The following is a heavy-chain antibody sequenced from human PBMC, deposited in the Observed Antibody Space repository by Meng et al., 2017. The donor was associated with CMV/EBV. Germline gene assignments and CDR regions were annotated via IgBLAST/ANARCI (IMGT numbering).Heavy chain of an antibody. D-gene: IGHD3-22*01. CDR2: INHSGST. CDR1: GGSFSVYY. CDR3: ARVWDSGWDY. J-gene: IGHJ4*02. V-gene: IGHV4-34*01. Sequence: QVQLQQWGAGLLKPSATLHLTGAVYGGSFSVYYWSWIRQPPGKGLEWIGEINHSGSTNYNPSLKSRVTISVDTSKNQFALKLSSVTAADTAVYYCARVWDSGWDYWGQGTLVTVSS.